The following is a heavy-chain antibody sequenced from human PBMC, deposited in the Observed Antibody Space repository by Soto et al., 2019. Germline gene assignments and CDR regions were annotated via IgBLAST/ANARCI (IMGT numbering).Heavy chain of an antibody. CDR2: IYYSGST. CDR3: ARDTPRGYSYGSFDY. D-gene: IGHD5-18*01. CDR1: GGSISSGGYY. Sequence: SETLSLTCTVSGGSISSGGYYWSWIRQHPGKGLEWIGYIYYSGSTYYNPSLKSRVTISVDTSKNQFSLKLSSVTAADTAVYYCARDTPRGYSYGSFDYWGQGTMVTVYS. V-gene: IGHV4-31*03. J-gene: IGHJ4*02.